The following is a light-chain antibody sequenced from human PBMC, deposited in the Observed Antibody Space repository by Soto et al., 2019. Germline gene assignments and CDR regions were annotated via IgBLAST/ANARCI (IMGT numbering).Light chain of an antibody. CDR2: EVS. Sequence: QSALAQPASVSGSPGQSITISCTGTSGDVGGYDYVSWYQHHPGKAPKLMISEVSNRPSGVSNRFSGSKSGNTASLTISGLQAEDEAEYYCTSYTSRSHVVFGGGTKLTVL. V-gene: IGLV2-14*01. CDR1: SGDVGGYDY. J-gene: IGLJ2*01. CDR3: TSYTSRSHVV.